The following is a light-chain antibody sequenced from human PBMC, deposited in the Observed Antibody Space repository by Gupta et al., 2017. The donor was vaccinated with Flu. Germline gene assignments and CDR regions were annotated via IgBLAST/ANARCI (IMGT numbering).Light chain of an antibody. CDR2: AAS. CDR3: QQSYSTLLT. J-gene: IGKJ1*01. Sequence: DIQLPQLPSPLLASVGDRVTIICRASQRITSYLNWYQQKPGKAPKLLIYAASSLQSGVPSRFSGSGSGTDFTLTISSLQPEDFAIYYCQQSYSTLLTFGEGTKVEIK. CDR1: QRITSY. V-gene: IGKV1-39*01.